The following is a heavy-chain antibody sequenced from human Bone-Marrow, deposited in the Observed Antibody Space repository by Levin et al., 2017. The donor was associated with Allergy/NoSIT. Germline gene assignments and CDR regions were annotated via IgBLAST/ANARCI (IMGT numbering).Heavy chain of an antibody. V-gene: IGHV3-30*04. CDR2: ISYDGSNK. Sequence: GESLKISCAASGFTFSSYAMHWVRQAPGKGLEWVAVISYDGSNKYYADSVKGRFTISRDNSKNTLYLQMNSLRAEDTAVYYWARDHTIFGVVPKAGGDYWGQGTLVTVSS. CDR1: GFTFSSYA. J-gene: IGHJ4*02. CDR3: ARDHTIFGVVPKAGGDY. D-gene: IGHD3-3*01.